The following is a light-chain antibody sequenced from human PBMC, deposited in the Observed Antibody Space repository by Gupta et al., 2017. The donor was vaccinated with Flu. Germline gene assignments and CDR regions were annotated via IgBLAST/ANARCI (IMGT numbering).Light chain of an antibody. V-gene: IGKV3-20*01. CDR1: QSVSSSY. Sequence: GTLSLSPGERATLSCRGSQSVSSSYLAWYQQKPGQAPRLLIYGASSRATGIPDRFSGSGSGTDFTLTISRLEPEDFAVYYCQQYGSSPRTFGQGTKVEIK. CDR3: QQYGSSPRT. J-gene: IGKJ1*01. CDR2: GAS.